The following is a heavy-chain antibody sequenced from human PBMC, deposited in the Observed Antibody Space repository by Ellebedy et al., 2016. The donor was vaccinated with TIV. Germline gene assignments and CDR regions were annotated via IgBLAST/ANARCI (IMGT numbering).Heavy chain of an antibody. J-gene: IGHJ4*02. CDR2: ISANSRST. CDR3: VKGVKWELPFDY. D-gene: IGHD1-26*01. V-gene: IGHV3-23*01. CDR1: GFTFSSYA. Sequence: GESLKISXAASGFTFSSYAMSWVRQAPGKGLEWVSAISANSRSTYYADSVKGRFTISRDNSKNMLYLQMNSLRAEDMAVYYCVKGVKWELPFDYWGQGTLVTVSS.